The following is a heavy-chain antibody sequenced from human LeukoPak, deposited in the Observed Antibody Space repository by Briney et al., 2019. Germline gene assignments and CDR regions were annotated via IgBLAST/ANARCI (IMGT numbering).Heavy chain of an antibody. CDR3: ARDRAAKGPGTTGDY. D-gene: IGHD1-1*01. J-gene: IGHJ4*02. V-gene: IGHV1-18*04. CDR1: GYTFTGYY. Sequence: GASVKVSCKASGYTFTGYYMHWVRQAPGQGLEWMGWINPKNGDTNYAQKLQGRVTMTTDTSTSTAYMELRSLRSDDTAVYYCARDRAAKGPGTTGDYWGQGTLVTVSS. CDR2: INPKNGDT.